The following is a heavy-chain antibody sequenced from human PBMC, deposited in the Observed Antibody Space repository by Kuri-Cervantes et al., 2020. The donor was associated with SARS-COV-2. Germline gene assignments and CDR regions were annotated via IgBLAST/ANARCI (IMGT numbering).Heavy chain of an antibody. V-gene: IGHV3-30*03. CDR3: ATQGTIYYYDTL. J-gene: IGHJ4*02. CDR2: ISHDGKNK. CDR1: GFNFSRTD. Sequence: GESLKISCAASGFNFSRTDMHWVRQAPGKGLEWVAVISHDGKNKKCIASGKGRFTISRDNSQNTLYLQMNSLRAEDTAVYYCATQGTIYYYDTLWGQGTLVTVSS. D-gene: IGHD3-22*01.